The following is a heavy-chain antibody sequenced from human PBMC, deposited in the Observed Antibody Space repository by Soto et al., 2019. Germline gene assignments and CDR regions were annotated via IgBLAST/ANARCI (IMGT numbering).Heavy chain of an antibody. J-gene: IGHJ4*02. CDR2: IYYSAST. D-gene: IGHD2-21*02. V-gene: IGHV4-59*08. CDR1: GGSISSYY. Sequence: SETVSLTCTVSGGSISSYYWRWIRQPPGKGLEWIGYIYYSASTNYSPSLKSRVTISVDTSKNQFSLNLSSVTAADTAVYYCARHLPYCGGDCYSLDYWGQGTLVTVSS. CDR3: ARHLPYCGGDCYSLDY.